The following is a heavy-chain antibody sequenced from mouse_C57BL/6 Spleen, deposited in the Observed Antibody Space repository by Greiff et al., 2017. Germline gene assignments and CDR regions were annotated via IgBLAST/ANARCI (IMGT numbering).Heavy chain of an antibody. D-gene: IGHD2-2*01. CDR3: AREEGLEWYFDV. V-gene: IGHV1-63*01. J-gene: IGHJ1*03. CDR1: GYTFTNYW. Sequence: VQLQESGAELVRPGTSVKMSCKASGYTFTNYWIGWAKQRPGHGLEWIGDIYPGGGYTNYNEKFKGKATLTADKSSSTAYMQFSSLTSEDSASYYCAREEGLEWYFDVWGTGTTVTVSS. CDR2: IYPGGGYT.